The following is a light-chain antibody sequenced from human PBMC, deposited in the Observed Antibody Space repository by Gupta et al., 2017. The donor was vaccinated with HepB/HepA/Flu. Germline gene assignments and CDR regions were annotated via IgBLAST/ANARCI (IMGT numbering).Light chain of an antibody. CDR1: SGHSNHA. CDR3: QTWDTGLWV. Sequence: QLMLTQSPSAPASPGASVKLTCTLSSGHSNHAIACLQQQPEKAPRYLMSLIGDGSHTKGDGIPGRFAGSSAGAERYLTISSLQAEDEADYYCQTWDTGLWVFGGGTKLTVL. J-gene: IGLJ3*02. V-gene: IGLV4-69*01. CDR2: LIGDGSH.